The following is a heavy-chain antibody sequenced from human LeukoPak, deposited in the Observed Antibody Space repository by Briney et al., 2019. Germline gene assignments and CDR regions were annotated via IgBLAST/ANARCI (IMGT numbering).Heavy chain of an antibody. D-gene: IGHD3-22*01. CDR2: ISGSGGST. CDR3: AKDSMIVVIITAGFDY. Sequence: PGGSLRLSCAASGFTFSSYAMSWVRQAPGKGLEWVSAISGSGGSTYYADSVKGRFTISRDNSKNTLYLQMNSLRADDTAVYYCAKDSMIVVIITAGFDYWGQGTLVTVSS. CDR1: GFTFSSYA. J-gene: IGHJ4*02. V-gene: IGHV3-23*01.